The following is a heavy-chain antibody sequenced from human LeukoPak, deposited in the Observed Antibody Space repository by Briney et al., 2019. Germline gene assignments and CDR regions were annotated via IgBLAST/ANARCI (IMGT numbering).Heavy chain of an antibody. J-gene: IGHJ3*02. V-gene: IGHV4-59*12. CDR3: VRGYYYDSSGYWVRAFDI. D-gene: IGHD3-22*01. CDR1: GGSFSTYY. Sequence: SETLSLTCAVSGGSFSTYYWSWIRQPPGKGLEWIGFIYYTGTTNYNPSLKSRVTISVDTSKNQFSLKLSSVTAADTAVYYCVRGYYYDSSGYWVRAFDIWGQGTMVTVSS. CDR2: IYYTGTT.